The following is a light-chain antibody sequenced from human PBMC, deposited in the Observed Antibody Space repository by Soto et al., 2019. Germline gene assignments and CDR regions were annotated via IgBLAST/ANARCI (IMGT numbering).Light chain of an antibody. CDR1: QSVSSY. J-gene: IGKJ3*01. Sequence: EIVLTQSPATLSLSPGERATLSCRASQSVSSYLAWYQHKPGQAPRLLIYDASNRATGIPARFSGSGSGTDFTLTISSLEPEDFAVYYCQQHSNWPHTLGPGTKVEIK. CDR2: DAS. V-gene: IGKV3-11*01. CDR3: QQHSNWPHT.